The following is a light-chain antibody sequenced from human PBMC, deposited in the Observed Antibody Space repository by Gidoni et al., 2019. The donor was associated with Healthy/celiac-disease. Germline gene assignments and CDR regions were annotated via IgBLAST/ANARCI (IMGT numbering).Light chain of an antibody. CDR2: WAS. J-gene: IGKJ2*01. CDR1: QSVLYSSNNKNY. CDR3: QQYYSTPYT. Sequence: VMTEPAYSLAVCLGESATINCKSSQSVLYSSNNKNYLAWYQQKPGQPPKLLIYWASSRESGVPDRFSGSGSGTDFTLTISSLQAEDVAVYYCQQYYSTPYTFGQGTKLEIK. V-gene: IGKV4-1*01.